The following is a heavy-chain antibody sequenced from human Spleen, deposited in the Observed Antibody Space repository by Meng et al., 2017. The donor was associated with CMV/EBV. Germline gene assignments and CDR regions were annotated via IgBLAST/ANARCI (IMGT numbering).Heavy chain of an antibody. J-gene: IGHJ3*02. CDR3: ARVRAGVYSSSFDAFDI. D-gene: IGHD6-6*01. CDR1: GFIFSNYE. V-gene: IGHV3-21*05. CDR2: ISSSSSYI. Sequence: GGSLRLSCAGSGFIFSNYEMNWVRQAPGKGLEWVSYISSSSSYIYYADSVKGRFTISRDNAKNSLYLQMNSLRAEDTAVYYCARVRAGVYSSSFDAFDIWGQGTMVTVSS.